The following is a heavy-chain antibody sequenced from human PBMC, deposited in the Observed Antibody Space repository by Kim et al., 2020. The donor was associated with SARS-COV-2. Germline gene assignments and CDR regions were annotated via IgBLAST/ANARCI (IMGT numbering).Heavy chain of an antibody. D-gene: IGHD3-22*01. CDR2: IKQDGSEK. V-gene: IGHV3-7*01. Sequence: GGSLRLSCAASGFTFSSYWMSWVRQAPGKGLEWVANIKQDGSEKYYVDSVKGRFTISRDNAKNSLYLQMNSLRAEDTAVYYCARDGHYYDSSGYYLSYYYYYGMDVWGQGTTVTVSS. J-gene: IGHJ6*02. CDR1: GFTFSSYW. CDR3: ARDGHYYDSSGYYLSYYYYYGMDV.